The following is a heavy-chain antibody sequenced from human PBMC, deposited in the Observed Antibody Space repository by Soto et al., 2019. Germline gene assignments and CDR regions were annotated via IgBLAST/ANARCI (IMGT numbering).Heavy chain of an antibody. CDR1: GFPFSSYA. Sequence: EVQLLESGGGLAQPGGSLRLSCATSGFPFSSYAMAWVRQAPGKGLAWVAGISGRGGSSVYADSVKGRFTISRDNSKSTLYLQTSSLRAEDTAVYYCVRGAGSGGYFNFGGQAIMVTVTS. D-gene: IGHD3-10*01. CDR3: VRGAGSGGYFNF. CDR2: ISGRGGSS. V-gene: IGHV3-23*01. J-gene: IGHJ4*02.